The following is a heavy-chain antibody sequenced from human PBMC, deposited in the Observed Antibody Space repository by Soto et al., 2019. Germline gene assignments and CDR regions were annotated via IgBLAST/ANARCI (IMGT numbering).Heavy chain of an antibody. D-gene: IGHD3-3*01. CDR2: ISYDGSKK. Sequence: QVQLVESGGGVVQPGRSLRLSCAASGFTFSSYALHWVRQVPGKGLEWVAVISYDGSKKYYADSVKGRFTISRDNSKNTLYLQMNSLRVEDTAVFYCARGVAFWSGNEPNNWFDPWGQGTLVTVSS. CDR1: GFTFSSYA. V-gene: IGHV3-30-3*01. CDR3: ARGVAFWSGNEPNNWFDP. J-gene: IGHJ5*02.